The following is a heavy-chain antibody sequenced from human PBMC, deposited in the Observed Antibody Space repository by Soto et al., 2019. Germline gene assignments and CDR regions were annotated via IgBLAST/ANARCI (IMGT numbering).Heavy chain of an antibody. Sequence: ASVNVSCKASGYTFTSYGISWVRKAPGQGLEWMGWINAGNGNTKYSQKFQGRVTINRDTSASTANMELSSLRSEDTAVYYCARAMADILTGYSLNWFDPWGQGTLVTVSS. CDR1: GYTFTSYG. J-gene: IGHJ5*02. D-gene: IGHD3-9*01. CDR3: ARAMADILTGYSLNWFDP. V-gene: IGHV1-3*01. CDR2: INAGNGNT.